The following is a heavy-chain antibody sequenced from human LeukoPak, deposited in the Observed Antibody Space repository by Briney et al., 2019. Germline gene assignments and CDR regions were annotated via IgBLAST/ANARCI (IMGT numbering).Heavy chain of an antibody. Sequence: GGSLRLSCAASGFTVSSNYMSWVRQAPGKGLEWVSVIYSAGSTFYTDSVEGRFTISRDNSKNTLYLQMNSLRAEDTAVYYCARGLYGSGNWDYWGQGTLVTVSS. CDR3: ARGLYGSGNWDY. CDR2: IYSAGST. D-gene: IGHD3-10*01. V-gene: IGHV3-53*01. CDR1: GFTVSSNY. J-gene: IGHJ4*02.